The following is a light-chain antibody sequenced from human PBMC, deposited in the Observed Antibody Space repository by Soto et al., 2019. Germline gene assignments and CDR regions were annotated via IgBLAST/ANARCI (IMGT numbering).Light chain of an antibody. V-gene: IGKV3-15*01. CDR2: AAS. CDR3: QQYNKWPPYT. Sequence: EIVMTQSPATLSVSPGERATLSCRASQSVNSNLAWYQQKPDQAPRLLIYAASTRATGIPARFSGSGSGTEFTLTISSLQSEDFAVYYCQQYNKWPPYTFGQGTKLEIK. J-gene: IGKJ2*01. CDR1: QSVNSN.